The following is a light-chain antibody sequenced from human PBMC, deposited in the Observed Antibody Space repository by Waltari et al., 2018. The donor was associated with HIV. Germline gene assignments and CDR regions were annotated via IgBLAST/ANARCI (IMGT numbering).Light chain of an antibody. CDR2: DNN. CDR1: SSNIGSNY. Sequence: QSVLTQLPSVSAAPGQKVTISCSGSSSNIGSNYVSWYQQLPGTAPKLLIYDNNKRPSGIPDRFSGSKSGTSATLGITGLQTGDEADYYCGTWDSSLSAYVVFGGGTKLTVL. CDR3: GTWDSSLSAYVV. J-gene: IGLJ2*01. V-gene: IGLV1-51*01.